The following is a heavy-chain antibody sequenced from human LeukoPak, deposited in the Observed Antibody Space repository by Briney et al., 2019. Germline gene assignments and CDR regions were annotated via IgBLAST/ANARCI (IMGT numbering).Heavy chain of an antibody. CDR1: GASISSDH. CDR3: ARGYYEAFDS. Sequence: SETLSLTCAVSGASISSDHWNWIQQFPGKGLEWIGNVDYNGATKHNPSLQSRVTISLDTFNNQVSLTLTSVTAADTALYFCARGYYEAFDSWGQRRVITVSS. J-gene: IGHJ4*02. V-gene: IGHV4-59*01. D-gene: IGHD3-16*01. CDR2: VDYNGAT.